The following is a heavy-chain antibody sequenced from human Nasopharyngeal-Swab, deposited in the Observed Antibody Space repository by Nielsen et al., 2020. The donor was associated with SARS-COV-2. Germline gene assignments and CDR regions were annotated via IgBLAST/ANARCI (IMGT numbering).Heavy chain of an antibody. Sequence: GSLRLSCTVSGGSISTSSYYWGWIRQPPGKGLQWIGSIYYSASTYYNPSLKSRVTISRDTSKNQFSLKLSSVTAADTAVYYCAREGGGVIRGGYYGMDVRGQGTTVTVSS. CDR3: AREGGGVIRGGYYGMDV. D-gene: IGHD3-16*02. CDR1: GGSISTSSYY. CDR2: IYYSAST. V-gene: IGHV4-39*02. J-gene: IGHJ6*02.